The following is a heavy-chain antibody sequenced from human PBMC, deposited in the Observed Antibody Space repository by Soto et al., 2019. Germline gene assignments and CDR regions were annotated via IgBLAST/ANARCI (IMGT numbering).Heavy chain of an antibody. Sequence: PSETLSLTCAVYGGSFSGYYWSWICQPPGKGLEWIGEINHSGSTNYNPSLKSRVTISVDTSKNQFSLKLSSVTAADTAVYYCARGRYYYDSSGYYYVGYYFDYWGQGTLVTVSS. J-gene: IGHJ4*02. V-gene: IGHV4-34*01. CDR1: GGSFSGYY. D-gene: IGHD3-22*01. CDR2: INHSGST. CDR3: ARGRYYYDSSGYYYVGYYFDY.